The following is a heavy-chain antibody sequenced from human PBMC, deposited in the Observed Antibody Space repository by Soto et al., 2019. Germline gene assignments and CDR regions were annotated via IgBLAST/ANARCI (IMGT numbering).Heavy chain of an antibody. V-gene: IGHV4-31*03. J-gene: IGHJ4*02. Sequence: QVQLQESGPGLVKPSQTLSLTCTVSGGSISSGGYYWSWIRQHPGKGLEWDGYIYYSGSTYHNPSLKSRVTISVDTSKNQFSLKLSSVTAADTAVYYCARDLGSGYSYGYFDYWGQGTLVTVSS. CDR3: ARDLGSGYSYGYFDY. CDR2: IYYSGST. D-gene: IGHD5-18*01. CDR1: GGSISSGGYY.